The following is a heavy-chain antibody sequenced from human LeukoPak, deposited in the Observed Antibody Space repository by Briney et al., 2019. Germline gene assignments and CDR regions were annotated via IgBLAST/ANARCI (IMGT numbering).Heavy chain of an antibody. CDR3: ARAGYSYPTGGWDY. J-gene: IGHJ4*02. D-gene: IGHD5-18*01. CDR1: GFTFSCYV. CDR2: IWFDGSDY. Sequence: GRSLRLSCVASGFTFSCYVMHWVRQAPGKGLEWVAVIWFDGSDYYYADSVKGRFTISRDSSKNTLYLQMNSLRAEDTAVYYCARAGYSYPTGGWDYWGQGTLVTVSS. V-gene: IGHV3-33*01.